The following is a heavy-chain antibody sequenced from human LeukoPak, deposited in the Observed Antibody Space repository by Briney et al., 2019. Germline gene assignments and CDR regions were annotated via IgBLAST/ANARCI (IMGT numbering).Heavy chain of an antibody. Sequence: GGSLRLSCAASGFTFSNAWMSWVRQAPGKGLEWVGRIKSKTDGGTTDYAAPVKGRFTISRDDSKNTLYLQMNSLKTEDTAVYYCNGRDYDFWSGPDPLDYWGQGTLVTVSS. J-gene: IGHJ4*02. V-gene: IGHV3-15*01. CDR3: NGRDYDFWSGPDPLDY. CDR2: IKSKTDGGTT. CDR1: GFTFSNAW. D-gene: IGHD3-3*01.